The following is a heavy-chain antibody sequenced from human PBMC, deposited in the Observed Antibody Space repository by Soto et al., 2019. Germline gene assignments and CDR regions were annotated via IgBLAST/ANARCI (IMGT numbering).Heavy chain of an antibody. CDR1: VGCTNSYY. J-gene: IGHJ5*02. CDR2: VYSSGGS. D-gene: IGHD3-3*01. V-gene: IGHV4-4*07. CDR3: ARGQRFSDWFDP. Sequence: KSSETLCFTCTVWVGCTNSYYWTWIRQPAGKGLEWIGRVYSSGGSHYNPSLKGRITISLDTSNNQFSLRLLSVTDADTAVHYCARGQRFSDWFDPWGQGTLVTVSS.